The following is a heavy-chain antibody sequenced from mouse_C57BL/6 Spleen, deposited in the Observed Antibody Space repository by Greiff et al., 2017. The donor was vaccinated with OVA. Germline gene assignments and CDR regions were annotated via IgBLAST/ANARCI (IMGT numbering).Heavy chain of an antibody. V-gene: IGHV5-17*01. CDR1: GFTFSDYG. J-gene: IGHJ1*03. CDR3: ANYGSRGGDFDV. CDR2: ISSGSSTI. D-gene: IGHD1-1*01. Sequence: EVKLMESGGGLVKPGGSLKLSCAASGFTFSDYGMHWVRQAPEKGLEWVAYISSGSSTIYYADTVKGRFTISRDNAKNTLFLQMTSLRSEETAMYYCANYGSRGGDFDVWGTGTTVTVSS.